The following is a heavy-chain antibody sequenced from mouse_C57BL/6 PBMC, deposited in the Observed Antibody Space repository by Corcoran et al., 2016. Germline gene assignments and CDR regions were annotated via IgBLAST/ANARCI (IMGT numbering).Heavy chain of an antibody. CDR1: GYTFTDYY. Sequence: EVQLQQSGPELVKPGASVKISCKASGYTFTDYYMNWVKQSHGKSLEWIGDINPNNGGTSYNQKFKGKATLTVDKSSSTADMELRSLTSEDSAVYDCARTHDYDGGAMDYWGQGTSVTVSS. V-gene: IGHV1-26*01. D-gene: IGHD2-4*01. CDR2: INPNNGGT. CDR3: ARTHDYDGGAMDY. J-gene: IGHJ4*01.